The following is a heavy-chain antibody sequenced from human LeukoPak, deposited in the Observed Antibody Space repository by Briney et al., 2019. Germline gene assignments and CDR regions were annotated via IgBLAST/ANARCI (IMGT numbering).Heavy chain of an antibody. Sequence: GGSLRLSCAASGFNFSHYAMHWVRQAPGKGLEWVAVVSFDGRVPYSADSVKGRFTISRDNSKSTLYLQVNSLRPEDTAVYHCARQGPEWQLLFGYFDLWGRGTLVTASS. J-gene: IGHJ2*01. CDR2: VSFDGRVP. CDR1: GFNFSHYA. D-gene: IGHD2-15*01. V-gene: IGHV3-30*16. CDR3: ARQGPEWQLLFGYFDL.